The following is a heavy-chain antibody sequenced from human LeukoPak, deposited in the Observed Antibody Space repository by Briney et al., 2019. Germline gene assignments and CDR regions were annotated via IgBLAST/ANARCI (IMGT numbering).Heavy chain of an antibody. CDR2: ISSSSSYI. D-gene: IGHD6-13*01. V-gene: IGHV3-21*01. CDR3: ASEEQQLVPVLRYYFDY. Sequence: PGGSLRLSCAASGFTFSSYSMNWVRQAPGKGLEWVSSISSSSSYIYYADSVKGRFTISRDNAKNSLYLQMNSLRAEDTAVYYCASEEQQLVPVLRYYFDYWGQGTLVTVSS. CDR1: GFTFSSYS. J-gene: IGHJ4*02.